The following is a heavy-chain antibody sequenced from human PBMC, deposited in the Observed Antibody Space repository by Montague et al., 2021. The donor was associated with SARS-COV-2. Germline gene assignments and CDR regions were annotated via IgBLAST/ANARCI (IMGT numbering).Heavy chain of an antibody. D-gene: IGHD6-19*01. CDR1: GGSVSAYY. CDR2: IYYTGGT. J-gene: IGHJ4*02. CDR3: ARIAMAATFDS. Sequence: SETLFLTCTVSGGSVSAYYWHWIRQPPGKGLEWSGYIYYTGGTKYNPSLKSRVSMSVDTSKNQFSLRLTSVGAADTAVYYCARIAMAATFDSWGQGALVTVSS. V-gene: IGHV4-59*02.